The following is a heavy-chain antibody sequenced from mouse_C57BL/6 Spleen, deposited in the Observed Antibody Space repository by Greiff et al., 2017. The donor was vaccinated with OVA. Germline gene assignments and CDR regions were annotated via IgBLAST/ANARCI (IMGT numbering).Heavy chain of an antibody. CDR1: GYTFTSYG. CDR2: IYPRSGNT. V-gene: IGHV1-81*01. J-gene: IGHJ1*03. Sequence: QVQLQQSGAELARPGASVKLSCKASGYTFTSYGISWVKQRTGQGLEWIGEIYPRSGNTYYNEKFKGKATLTADKSSSTAYMELRSLTSEDSEDYFCAREDNYGSSEGYFDVWGTGTTVTVSS. CDR3: AREDNYGSSEGYFDV. D-gene: IGHD1-1*01.